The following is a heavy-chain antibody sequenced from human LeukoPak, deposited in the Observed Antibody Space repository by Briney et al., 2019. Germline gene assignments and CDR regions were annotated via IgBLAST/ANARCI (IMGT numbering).Heavy chain of an antibody. Sequence: ASVKVSCKASGYTFTSYDINWVRQATGQGLEWMGWMNPNSGNTGYAQKFQGRVTMTRNTSISTAYMELSSLRSEDTAVYYCARNIGYSGSGDFGYWGQGTLVTVSS. CDR1: GYTFTSYD. V-gene: IGHV1-8*01. CDR3: ARNIGYSGSGDFGY. J-gene: IGHJ4*02. CDR2: MNPNSGNT. D-gene: IGHD1-26*01.